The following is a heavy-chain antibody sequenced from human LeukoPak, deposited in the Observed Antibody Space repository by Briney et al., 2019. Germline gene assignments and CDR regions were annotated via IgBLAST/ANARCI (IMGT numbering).Heavy chain of an antibody. CDR2: ISGSGGST. Sequence: PGGSLRLSCAASGFTFSSYAMSWVRQAPGKGLEWVSAISGSGGSTYYADSVKGRFTISRDNSKNTLYLQMNSLRAEDTAVYYCATTISPSNYYFDYWGQGTLVTVSS. V-gene: IGHV3-23*01. CDR1: GFTFSSYA. D-gene: IGHD3-9*01. CDR3: ATTISPSNYYFDY. J-gene: IGHJ4*02.